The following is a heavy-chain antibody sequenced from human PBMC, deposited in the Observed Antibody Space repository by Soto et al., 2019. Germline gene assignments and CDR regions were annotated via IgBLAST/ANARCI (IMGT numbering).Heavy chain of an antibody. J-gene: IGHJ4*02. CDR1: GFTFNSYG. CDR2: ILDDGSKK. V-gene: IGHV3-30*18. CDR3: VKDLAHMGDH. D-gene: IGHD3-16*01. Sequence: QVQLVESGGGVVHPGRSLTLSCDASGFTFNSYGMYWVRQAPGKGLEWVSYILDDGSKKYYADSVKGRFIISRDNPKNTLYLQIDNMRPEDTAVYYCVKDLAHMGDHWGQGTLVIVSS.